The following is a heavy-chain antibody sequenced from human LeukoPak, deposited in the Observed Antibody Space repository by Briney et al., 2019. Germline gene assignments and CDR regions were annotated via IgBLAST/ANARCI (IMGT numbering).Heavy chain of an antibody. CDR2: IYHSGST. CDR1: GGSISSSNW. J-gene: IGHJ6*03. Sequence: PSETLSLTCAVSGGSISSSNWWSWVRQPPGKGLEWIGEIYHSGSTSYNPSLKSRVTISVDKSKNQFSLKLSSVTAADTAVYYCARVPVTGAPYYYYYMDVWGKGTTVTVSS. CDR3: ARVPVTGAPYYYYYMDV. D-gene: IGHD7-27*01. V-gene: IGHV4-4*02.